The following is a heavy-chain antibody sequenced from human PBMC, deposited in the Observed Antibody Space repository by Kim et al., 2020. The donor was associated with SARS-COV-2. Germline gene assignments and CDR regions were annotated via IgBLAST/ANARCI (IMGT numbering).Heavy chain of an antibody. V-gene: IGHV3-9*01. Sequence: VKGRFTISRDNAKNSLYLQMNSLRAEDTALYYCAKDSGATTGGYYDGTENWGQGTLVTVSS. D-gene: IGHD3-22*01. J-gene: IGHJ4*02. CDR3: AKDSGATTGGYYDGTEN.